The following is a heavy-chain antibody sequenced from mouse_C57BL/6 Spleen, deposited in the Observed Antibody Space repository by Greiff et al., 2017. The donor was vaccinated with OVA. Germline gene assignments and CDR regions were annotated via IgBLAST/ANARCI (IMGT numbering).Heavy chain of an antibody. V-gene: IGHV1-39*01. Sequence: VQLKESGPELVKPGASVKISCKASGYSFTDYNMNWVKQSNGKSLEWIGVINPNYGTTSYNQKFKGKATLTVDQSSSTAYMQLNSLTSEDSAVYYCAEGRDGNYAMDYWGQGTSVTVSS. J-gene: IGHJ4*01. CDR3: AEGRDGNYAMDY. CDR2: INPNYGTT. CDR1: GYSFTDYN. D-gene: IGHD2-1*01.